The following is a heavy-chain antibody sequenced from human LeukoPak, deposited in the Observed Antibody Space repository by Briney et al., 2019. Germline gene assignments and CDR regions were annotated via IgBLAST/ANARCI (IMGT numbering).Heavy chain of an antibody. V-gene: IGHV3-30*02. D-gene: IGHD6-13*01. CDR1: GFTFSSYG. Sequence: PGGSLRLSCAASGFTFSSYGMHWVRQAPGKGLEWVAFIRYDGSNNYYADSVKGRSTISRDNSKNTLYLQMNSLRAEDTAVYYCAKDSSPYSSSWYPDYWGQGTLVTVSS. CDR3: AKDSSPYSSSWYPDY. CDR2: IRYDGSNN. J-gene: IGHJ4*02.